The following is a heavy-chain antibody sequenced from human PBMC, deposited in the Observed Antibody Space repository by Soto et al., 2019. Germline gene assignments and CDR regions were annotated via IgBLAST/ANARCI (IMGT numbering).Heavy chain of an antibody. D-gene: IGHD3-10*01. V-gene: IGHV3-33*01. CDR3: EGDLGSLGSGTSYFDY. CDR1: GFTFSNYG. J-gene: IGHJ4*02. Sequence: QVQLVDSGGGVVQPGGSLRLSCAASGFTFSNYGFHWVRQAPGKGLEWVALIWYDGSNKYYADSVRGRFTISRDDSKNTLYRQMNSLRVEDTAVYYCEGDLGSLGSGTSYFDYWGQGSLVTVSS. CDR2: IWYDGSNK.